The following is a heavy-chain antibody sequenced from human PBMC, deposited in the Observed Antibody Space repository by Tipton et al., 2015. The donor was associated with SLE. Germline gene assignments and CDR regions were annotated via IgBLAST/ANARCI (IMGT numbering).Heavy chain of an antibody. D-gene: IGHD2-2*01. J-gene: IGHJ4*02. CDR3: ARLEIVVVPAAFDY. V-gene: IGHV3-21*01. CDR2: ISSSSSYI. CDR1: GFTFSSYS. Sequence: SLRLSCAASGFTFSSYSMNWVRQAPGKGLEWVSSISSSSSYIYYADSVKGRFTISRDNAKNSLYLQMNSLRAEDTAVYYCARLEIVVVPAAFDYWGQGTLVTVSS.